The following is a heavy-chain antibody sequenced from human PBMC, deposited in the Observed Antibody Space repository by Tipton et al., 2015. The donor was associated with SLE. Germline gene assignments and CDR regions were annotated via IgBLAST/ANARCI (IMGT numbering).Heavy chain of an antibody. D-gene: IGHD3-22*01. V-gene: IGHV1-18*01. CDR1: GYTFTSYG. J-gene: IGHJ1*01. Sequence: QLVQSGAEVKKPGASVKVSCKASGYTFTSYGISWVRQAPGQGLEWMGWISAYNGNTNYAQKLQGRVTMTTDTSTSTAYMELRSLRSDDTAVYYCAIVGVYYDSSGYIVRPMDFQHWGQGTLVTVSS. CDR2: ISAYNGNT. CDR3: AIVGVYYDSSGYIVRPMDFQH.